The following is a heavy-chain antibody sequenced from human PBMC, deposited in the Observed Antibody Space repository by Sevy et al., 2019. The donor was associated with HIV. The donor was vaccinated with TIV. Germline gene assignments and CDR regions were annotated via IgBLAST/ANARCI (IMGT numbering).Heavy chain of an antibody. V-gene: IGHV3-7*04. Sequence: GGSLRLSCVASGFTFSSYWMSWVRQAPGKGLEWVANIKQDGSEKYYVDSVKGRFTISRDNAKNSLYLQMNSLRAEDTAVYYCARGGPIAARRMDYFDYWGQGTLVTVSS. CDR3: ARGGPIAARRMDYFDY. CDR1: GFTFSSYW. D-gene: IGHD6-6*01. CDR2: IKQDGSEK. J-gene: IGHJ4*02.